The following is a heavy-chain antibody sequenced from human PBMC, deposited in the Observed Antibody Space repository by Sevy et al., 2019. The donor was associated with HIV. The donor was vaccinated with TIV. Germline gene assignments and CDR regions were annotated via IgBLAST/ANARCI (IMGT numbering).Heavy chain of an antibody. CDR2: ISVSGGNT. CDR1: GFTFSSYA. D-gene: IGHD5-18*01. Sequence: GGSLRLSCAASGFTFSSYAMSWVRQAPGKGLEWVAAISVSGGNTYYADSVKGRFTISRDNSKNTLYLQMSSLRAEDTAVYYCAKDPACGYSYPLGDMWGQGTMVTVSS. V-gene: IGHV3-23*01. CDR3: AKDPACGYSYPLGDM. J-gene: IGHJ3*02.